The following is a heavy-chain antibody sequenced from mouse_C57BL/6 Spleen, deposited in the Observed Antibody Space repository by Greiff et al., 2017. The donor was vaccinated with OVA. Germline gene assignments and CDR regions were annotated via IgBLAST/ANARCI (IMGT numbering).Heavy chain of an antibody. CDR1: GYAFSSSW. Sequence: QVQLQQSGPELVKPGASVKISCTASGYAFSSSWMNWVKQRPGKGLEWIGRIYPGDGDTNYNGKFKGQATLTADKSTSTAYMQLSSLTSEDTAVYFCASPAQTTSCIDYWGQGTTLTVSS. J-gene: IGHJ2*01. D-gene: IGHD3-2*02. V-gene: IGHV1-82*01. CDR3: ASPAQTTSCIDY. CDR2: IYPGDGDT.